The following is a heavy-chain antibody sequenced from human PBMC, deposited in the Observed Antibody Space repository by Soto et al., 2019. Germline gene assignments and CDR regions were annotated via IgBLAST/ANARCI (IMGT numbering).Heavy chain of an antibody. CDR2: IDWDDDK. CDR3: ARIGWYYDSSGYSGDY. J-gene: IGHJ4*02. D-gene: IGHD3-22*01. V-gene: IGHV2-70*01. Sequence: GSGPTLVNPTQTLTLSCTFSGFSLSTSGMCVSWIRQPPGKALEWLALIDWDDDKYYSTSLKTRLTISKDTSKNQVVLTMTNMDPVDTATYYCARIGWYYDSSGYSGDYWGQGTLVTVSS. CDR1: GFSLSTSGMC.